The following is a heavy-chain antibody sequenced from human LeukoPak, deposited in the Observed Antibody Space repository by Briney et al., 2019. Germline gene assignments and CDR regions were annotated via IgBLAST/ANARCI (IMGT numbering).Heavy chain of an antibody. V-gene: IGHV3-7*01. CDR1: GFIFSGYW. J-gene: IGHJ4*02. Sequence: GSLRLSCAASGFIFSGYWMNWVRQAPGKGLEWVANIRQDGSEQHYVDSVRGRFTISRDNAKNSLYLQMNSLRVEDTAVYYCARDGFVGAADYWGQGTLVIVSS. D-gene: IGHD6-13*01. CDR3: ARDGFVGAADY. CDR2: IRQDGSEQ.